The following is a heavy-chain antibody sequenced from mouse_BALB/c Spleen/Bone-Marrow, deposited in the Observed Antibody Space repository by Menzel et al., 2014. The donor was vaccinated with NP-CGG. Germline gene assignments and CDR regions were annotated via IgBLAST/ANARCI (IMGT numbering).Heavy chain of an antibody. CDR3: ARGPSYGNYLYYALDY. Sequence: EVQRVESGGGLVKPGGSLKLSCAASGFSFRSYAMSWVRQTPERRLEWVASIISGGNTYYPDSVKGRFTISRDNARTIIYLQMSSLTSEDTAMYYCARGPSYGNYLYYALDYWGQGTSATVSS. CDR1: GFSFRSYA. J-gene: IGHJ4*01. V-gene: IGHV5-6-5*01. D-gene: IGHD2-10*02. CDR2: IISGGNT.